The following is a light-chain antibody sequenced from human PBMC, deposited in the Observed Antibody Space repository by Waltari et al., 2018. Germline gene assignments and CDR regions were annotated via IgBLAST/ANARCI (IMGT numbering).Light chain of an antibody. CDR1: QSLNNY. J-gene: IGKJ2*01. CDR3: QQRSNWPSYA. Sequence: EIVLTQSPATLSLSPGERATLSCRASQSLNNYVAWYQQKPGQAPRLLIFDSSNRPPGIPARFSGSASGTDVTLTISSREPEDFAVYYCQQRSNWPSYAFGPGTKLEIK. V-gene: IGKV3-11*01. CDR2: DSS.